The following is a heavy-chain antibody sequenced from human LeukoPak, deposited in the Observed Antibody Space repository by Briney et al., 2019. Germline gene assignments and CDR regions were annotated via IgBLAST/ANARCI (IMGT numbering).Heavy chain of an antibody. Sequence: PGGSLRLSCAASGFTFSSYWMSWVRQAPGKGLEWVANIKQDGSEKYYVDSVKGRFTISRDNAKNSLYLQMNSLRAEDTAVYYCARDQPQRGSWYSRDNYYYYMDVWGKGTTVTISS. CDR1: GFTFSSYW. V-gene: IGHV3-7*01. D-gene: IGHD6-13*01. J-gene: IGHJ6*03. CDR3: ARDQPQRGSWYSRDNYYYYMDV. CDR2: IKQDGSEK.